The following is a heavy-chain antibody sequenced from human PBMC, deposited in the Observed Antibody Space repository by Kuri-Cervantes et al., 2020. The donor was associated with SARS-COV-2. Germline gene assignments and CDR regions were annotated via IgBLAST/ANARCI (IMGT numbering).Heavy chain of an antibody. D-gene: IGHD3-10*01. CDR2: ISWNSGNI. CDR3: AKDFGTMVQGVIDY. J-gene: IGHJ4*02. CDR1: GFTFDDYA. Sequence: SLKISCAASGFTFDDYAMHWVRQAPGKGLEWVSGISWNSGNIGYADSVKGRFTISRDNAKNSLYLQMNSLRAEDTALYYCAKDFGTMVQGVIDYWGQGTLVTVSS. V-gene: IGHV3-9*01.